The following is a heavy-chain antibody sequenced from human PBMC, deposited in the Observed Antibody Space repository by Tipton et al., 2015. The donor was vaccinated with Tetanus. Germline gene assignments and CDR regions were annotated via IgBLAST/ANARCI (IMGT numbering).Heavy chain of an antibody. CDR3: ARGRASLDF. CDR1: GYTFTTYD. V-gene: IGHV1-8*01. Sequence: VQLVQSGAEVKKPGASVKVSCKTSGYTFTTYDINWVRQAPGQGLEWMGWMSPNSGNTGYAQKFQGRVTMTRDTSIRTAYMEVTSLRSEDTAVYYCARGRASLDFWGQGTLVTVSS. J-gene: IGHJ4*02. CDR2: MSPNSGNT.